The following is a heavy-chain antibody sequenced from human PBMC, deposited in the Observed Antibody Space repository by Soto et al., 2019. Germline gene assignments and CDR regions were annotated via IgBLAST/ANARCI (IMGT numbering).Heavy chain of an antibody. CDR1: GFIFNNAS. D-gene: IGHD2-21*01. CDR2: IKKEGDGGST. J-gene: IGHJ4*02. V-gene: IGHV3-15*05. CDR3: TTVFHWSYYMDN. Sequence: PGGSLRLSCATSGFIFNNASMTWVRQAPGKGLEWVGRIKKEGDGGSTDYAEPVKDRLTISRDDSRDTLYLEKNCLRTEDTGVYYCTTVFHWSYYMDNWGQGTLVTVSS.